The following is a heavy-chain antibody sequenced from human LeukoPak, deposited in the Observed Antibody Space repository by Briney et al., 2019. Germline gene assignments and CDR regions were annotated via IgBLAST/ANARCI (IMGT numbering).Heavy chain of an antibody. V-gene: IGHV1-69*04. J-gene: IGHJ6*02. CDR1: GGTFSSYA. CDR3: ASDSGGYNLRFYGMDV. Sequence: SVKVSCKASGGTFSSYAISWVRQAPGQGLEWMGRIIPIFGIANYAQKFQGRVTITADKSTSTAYMELSSLRSEDTAVYYCASDSGGYNLRFYGMDVWGQGTTVTVSS. D-gene: IGHD5-24*01. CDR2: IIPIFGIA.